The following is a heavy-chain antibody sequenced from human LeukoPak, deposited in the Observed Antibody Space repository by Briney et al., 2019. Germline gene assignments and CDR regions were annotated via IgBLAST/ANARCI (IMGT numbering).Heavy chain of an antibody. V-gene: IGHV4-4*07. J-gene: IGHJ4*02. CDR3: ARDGGMGIAATGVDY. CDR2: IYTSGST. D-gene: IGHD6-13*01. CDR1: GGSISSYY. Sequence: SETLSLTCTVSGGSISSYYWSWIRQPAGKGLEWIGRIYTSGSTNYNPSLKSRVTISVDKSKNQFSLKLSSVTAADTAVYYCARDGGMGIAATGVDYWGQGTLVAVSS.